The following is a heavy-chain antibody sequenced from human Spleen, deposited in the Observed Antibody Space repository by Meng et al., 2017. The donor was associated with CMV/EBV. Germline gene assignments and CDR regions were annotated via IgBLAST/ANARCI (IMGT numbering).Heavy chain of an antibody. CDR3: ARDSIFGIVTARGFNWFDP. J-gene: IGHJ5*02. V-gene: IGHV3-11*01. Sequence: FSDCYMAWIRQAPGKGLEWIAHIDYSGASIYYADSVKGRFTVSKNNAKKSLYMQMDTLRADDTDVYYCARDSIFGIVTARGFNWFDPWGRGTLVTVSS. D-gene: IGHD3-3*01. CDR1: FSDCY. CDR2: IDYSGASI.